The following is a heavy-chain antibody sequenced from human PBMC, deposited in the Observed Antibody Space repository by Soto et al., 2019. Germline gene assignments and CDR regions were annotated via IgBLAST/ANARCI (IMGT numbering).Heavy chain of an antibody. V-gene: IGHV3-48*03. CDR2: ISSSGSTI. J-gene: IGHJ4*02. CDR3: ACLTIFGVVTPRDY. CDR1: GFTFSSYE. D-gene: IGHD3-3*01. Sequence: EVQLVESGGGLVQPGGSLRLSCAASGFTFSSYEMNWVRQAPGKGLEWVSYISSSGSTIYYADSVKGRFTISRDNAKNSLYLQINSLRAEDTAVYYCACLTIFGVVTPRDYWGQGTLVTVSS.